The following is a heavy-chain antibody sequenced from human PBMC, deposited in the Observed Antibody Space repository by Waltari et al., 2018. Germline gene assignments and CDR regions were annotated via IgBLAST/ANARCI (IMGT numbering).Heavy chain of an antibody. CDR3: ARTGGEFPFDY. J-gene: IGHJ4*02. Sequence: QVQLQESGPGLVKPSETLSLPCAVPGYSISSGYYWGWIRQPPGKGLEWIGSIYHSGSTYYNPSLKSRVTISVDTSKNQFSLKLSSVTAADTAVYYCARTGGEFPFDYWGQGTLVTVSS. D-gene: IGHD7-27*01. CDR1: GYSISSGYY. V-gene: IGHV4-38-2*01. CDR2: IYHSGST.